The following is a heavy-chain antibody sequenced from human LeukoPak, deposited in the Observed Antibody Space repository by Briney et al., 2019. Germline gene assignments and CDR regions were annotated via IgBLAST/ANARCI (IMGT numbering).Heavy chain of an antibody. CDR2: ILHSGST. J-gene: IGHJ4*02. Sequence: SQTLSLTCTVSGGSISSGGYYWSWIRQHPGKGLEWIGYILHSGSTYYNPSLKSRITISVDTSKNQFSLNLTSVTAADTAVYYCARGSTYADYVFDYWGQGTLVTVSS. D-gene: IGHD4-17*01. CDR1: GGSISSGGYY. CDR3: ARGSTYADYVFDY. V-gene: IGHV4-31*03.